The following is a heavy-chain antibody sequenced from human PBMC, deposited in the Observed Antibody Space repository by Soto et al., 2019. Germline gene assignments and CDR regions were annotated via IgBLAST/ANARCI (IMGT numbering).Heavy chain of an antibody. D-gene: IGHD1-20*01. CDR3: ARGIGWSDP. Sequence: SETLSLTCTVSGGSISSSSYYWGWIRQPPGKGLEWIGSIYYSGSTYYNPSLKSRVTISVDTSKNQFSLKLSSVTAADTAVYYCARGIGWSDPWGQGTLVTVSS. V-gene: IGHV4-39*01. CDR1: GGSISSSSYY. CDR2: IYYSGST. J-gene: IGHJ5*02.